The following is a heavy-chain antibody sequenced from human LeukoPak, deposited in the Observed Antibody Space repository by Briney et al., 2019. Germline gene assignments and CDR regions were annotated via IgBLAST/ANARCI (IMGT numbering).Heavy chain of an antibody. V-gene: IGHV4-39*07. D-gene: IGHD3-3*01. CDR1: GGSLSSSSYH. CDR2: IYYSGST. J-gene: IGHJ4*02. Sequence: SETLSLTCTVSGGSLSSSSYHWGWIRQPPGKGLEWLGSIYYSGSTYYNPSLKSRVTMSVDTSKNQFSLKLSSVTAADTAVYYCASQYYDFWSGYYLGYFDYWGQGTLVTVSS. CDR3: ASQYYDFWSGYYLGYFDY.